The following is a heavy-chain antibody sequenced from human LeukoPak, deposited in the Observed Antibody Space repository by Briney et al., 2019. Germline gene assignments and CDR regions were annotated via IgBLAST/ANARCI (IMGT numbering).Heavy chain of an antibody. J-gene: IGHJ4*02. D-gene: IGHD5-24*01. Sequence: GGSLRLSCAASGFTFRNYVIHWVRQAPGKGLEWVAVTSSDLNVKLYADSVKGRFTISRDNSRSTLYLQMNSLRPEDTAIYYCARERDEGFDYWGQGTLVTVSS. CDR3: ARERDEGFDY. CDR1: GFTFRNYV. CDR2: TSSDLNVK. V-gene: IGHV3-30-3*01.